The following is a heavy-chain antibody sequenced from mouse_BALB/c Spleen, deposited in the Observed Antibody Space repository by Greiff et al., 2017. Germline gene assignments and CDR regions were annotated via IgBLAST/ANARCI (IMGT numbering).Heavy chain of an antibody. CDR1: GYTFTSYV. D-gene: IGHD2-14*01. J-gene: IGHJ4*01. CDR3: AREDYRYDRDYAMDY. CDR2: INPYNDGT. V-gene: IGHV1-14*01. Sequence: VQLQQSGPELVKPGASVKMSCKASGYTFTSYVMHWVKQKPGQGLEWIGYINPYNDGTKYNEKFKGKATLTSDKSSSTAYMELSSLTSEDSAVYYCAREDYRYDRDYAMDYWGQGTSVTVSS.